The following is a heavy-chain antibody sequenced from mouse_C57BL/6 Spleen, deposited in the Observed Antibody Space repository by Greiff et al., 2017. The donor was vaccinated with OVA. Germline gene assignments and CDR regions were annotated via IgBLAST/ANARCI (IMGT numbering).Heavy chain of an antibody. Sequence: EVHLVESGGGLVKPGGSLKLSCAASGFTFSSYAMSWVRQTPEKRLEWVATISDGGSYTYYPDNVKGRFPISSDNAKNNLYLQMSHLKSEDTAMYYCAREGGYYYGSSYGYWYFDVWGTGTTVTVSS. CDR1: GFTFSSYA. D-gene: IGHD1-1*01. J-gene: IGHJ1*03. V-gene: IGHV5-4*01. CDR2: ISDGGSYT. CDR3: AREGGYYYGSSYGYWYFDV.